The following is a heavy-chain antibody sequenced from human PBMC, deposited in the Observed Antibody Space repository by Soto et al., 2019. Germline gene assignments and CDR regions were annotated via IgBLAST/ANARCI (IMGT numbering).Heavy chain of an antibody. CDR3: ARGEYDSSGLYSWAPLGFDV. D-gene: IGHD3-22*01. J-gene: IGHJ6*02. CDR2: INHSASS. CDR1: GGSFTDYY. V-gene: IGHV4-34*01. Sequence: QVQLRQWGAGLLKPSETLVLTCAVSGGSFTDYYWGWIRQSPGKGLEWIGEINHSASSTYNPSLASRVTILGDTSKKHFSLRLTSVTAADTAMYYCARGEYDSSGLYSWAPLGFDVWGQGTTVTVSS.